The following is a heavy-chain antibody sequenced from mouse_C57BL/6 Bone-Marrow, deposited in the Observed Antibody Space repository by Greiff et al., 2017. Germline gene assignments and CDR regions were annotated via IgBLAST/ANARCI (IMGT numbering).Heavy chain of an antibody. Sequence: DVKLQESGGGLVQPGGSLKLSCAASGFTFSDYGMAWVRQAPRKGPEWVAFISNLAYSIYYADTVTGRFTISRENAKNTLYLEMSSLRSEDTAMYYCARLRRGNFDYWGQGTTLTVSS. CDR1: GFTFSDYG. CDR2: ISNLAYSI. J-gene: IGHJ2*01. V-gene: IGHV5-15*01. CDR3: ARLRRGNFDY.